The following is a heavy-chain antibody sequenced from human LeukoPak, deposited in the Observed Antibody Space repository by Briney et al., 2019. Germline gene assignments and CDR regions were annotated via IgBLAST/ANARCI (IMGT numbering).Heavy chain of an antibody. J-gene: IGHJ4*02. Sequence: PSQTLSLTCAVSGGSISIGGYSWSWIRQPPGKGLEWIGYIYYSGSTDYNPSLKSRVTISVDTSKNQFSLKLSSVTAADTAVYYCARAGSSGYLIDYWGQGTLVTVSS. V-gene: IGHV4-30-4*07. CDR2: IYYSGST. D-gene: IGHD3-22*01. CDR3: ARAGSSGYLIDY. CDR1: GGSISIGGYS.